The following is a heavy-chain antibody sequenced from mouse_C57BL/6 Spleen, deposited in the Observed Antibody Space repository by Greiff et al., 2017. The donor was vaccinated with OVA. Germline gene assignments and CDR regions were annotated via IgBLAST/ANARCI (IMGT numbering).Heavy chain of an antibody. J-gene: IGHJ4*01. Sequence: QVQLQQSGPGLVQPSQSLSITCTVSGFSLTSYGVHGVRQSPGKGLEWLGVIWRGGSTDYNAAFISRLSISKDNSKSQVFFKMNSLQADDTAIYYCARRGRDYAMDYWGQGTSVTVSS. CDR2: IWRGGST. CDR3: ARRGRDYAMDY. V-gene: IGHV2-2*01. CDR1: GFSLTSYG. D-gene: IGHD1-1*01.